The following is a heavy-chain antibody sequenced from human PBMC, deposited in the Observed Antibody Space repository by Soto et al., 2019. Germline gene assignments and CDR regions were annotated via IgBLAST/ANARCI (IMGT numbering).Heavy chain of an antibody. CDR2: INHSGST. Sequence: SETLSLTCAVYGGSFSGYYWSWIRQPPGKGLEWIGEINHSGSTNYNPSLKSRVTISVDTSKNQFSLKLSSVTAADTAVYYCARVGYCTNGVCFAYFDYWGQGTLVTVSS. J-gene: IGHJ4*02. CDR1: GGSFSGYY. V-gene: IGHV4-34*01. CDR3: ARVGYCTNGVCFAYFDY. D-gene: IGHD2-8*01.